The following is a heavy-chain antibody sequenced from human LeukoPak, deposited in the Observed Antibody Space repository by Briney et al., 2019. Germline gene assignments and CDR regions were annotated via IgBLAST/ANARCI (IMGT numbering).Heavy chain of an antibody. Sequence: PSETLSLTCTVSGVSISSGGYYWSWIRQHPGKGLEWIGYIYYSGSTYYNPSLKSRVTISVDTSKNQFSLKLSSVTAADTAVYYCASCIAVAGNAFDYWGQGTLVTVSS. D-gene: IGHD6-19*01. J-gene: IGHJ4*02. CDR3: ASCIAVAGNAFDY. CDR1: GVSISSGGYY. V-gene: IGHV4-31*03. CDR2: IYYSGST.